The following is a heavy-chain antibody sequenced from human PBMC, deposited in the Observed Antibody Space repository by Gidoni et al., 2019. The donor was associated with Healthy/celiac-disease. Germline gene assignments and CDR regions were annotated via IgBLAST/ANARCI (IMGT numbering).Heavy chain of an antibody. V-gene: IGHV3-30-3*01. Sequence: QVQLVEPGGGVVQPGRSLRLSCAASGFPFSSYAIHWVRQAPGKGLEWVAVISYDGSNKYYADSVKGRFTISRDNSKNTLYLQMNSLRAEDTAVYYCARVYCSGGSCYRNYYYYGMDVWGQGTTVTVSS. J-gene: IGHJ6*02. CDR1: GFPFSSYA. CDR2: ISYDGSNK. CDR3: ARVYCSGGSCYRNYYYYGMDV. D-gene: IGHD2-15*01.